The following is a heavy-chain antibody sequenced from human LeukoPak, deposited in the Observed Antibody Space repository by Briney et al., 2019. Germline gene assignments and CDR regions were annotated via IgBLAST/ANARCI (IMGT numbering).Heavy chain of an antibody. CDR2: VNPNSSGT. CDR3: ARAGYYESSGYYHPFDY. CDR1: GYTFTGYY. J-gene: IGHJ4*02. Sequence: GASVKVSCKASGYTFTGYYINWVRQAPGQGLEWMGWVNPNSSGTNYGQNFQGRVTMTRDTSISTAYMELRGLTPDDTAVYYCARAGYYESSGYYHPFDYWGQGIVVTVSS. D-gene: IGHD3-22*01. V-gene: IGHV1-2*02.